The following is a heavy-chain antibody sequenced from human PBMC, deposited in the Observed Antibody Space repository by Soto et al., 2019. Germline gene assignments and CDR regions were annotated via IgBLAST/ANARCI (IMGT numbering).Heavy chain of an antibody. D-gene: IGHD7-27*01. CDR3: ARGWGRIFDY. V-gene: IGHV4-30-2*01. CDR2: TYHSGST. Sequence: SETLSLTCDVSGDTISTGGYTWAWIRQPPGKALEWIGHTYHSGSTNHNPSLKSRVTISVDTSKNQFSLKLSSVTAADTAVYYCARGWGRIFDYWGQGTLVTVSS. J-gene: IGHJ4*02. CDR1: GDTISTGGYT.